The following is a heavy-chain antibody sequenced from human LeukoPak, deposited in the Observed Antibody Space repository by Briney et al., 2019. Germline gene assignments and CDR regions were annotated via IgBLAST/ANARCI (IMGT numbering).Heavy chain of an antibody. Sequence: GGSLRLSYAASGLNFRSSWMSWIRQAPGKGLERVANINQDGSEKYYVDSVKGRFTISRDNAKNSLYLQMNSLRVEDTAVYYCARAFYSYFDYWDQGTLVVVST. J-gene: IGHJ4*02. CDR3: ARAFYSYFDY. V-gene: IGHV3-7*03. CDR2: INQDGSEK. CDR1: GLNFRSSW. D-gene: IGHD2/OR15-2a*01.